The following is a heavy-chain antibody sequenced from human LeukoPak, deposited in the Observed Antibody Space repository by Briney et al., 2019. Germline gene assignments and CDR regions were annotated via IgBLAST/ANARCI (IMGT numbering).Heavy chain of an antibody. J-gene: IGHJ4*02. V-gene: IGHV1-46*01. CDR1: GGSFSSYA. Sequence: ASVNVSCKASGGSFSSYAINWVRQAPGQGLEWMGMIYPRDGSTSYAQNFQGRVTVTRDTSTTTVHMELRGLRSEDTAVYYCARDQEGFDYWGQGTVVTVSS. CDR3: ARDQEGFDY. CDR2: IYPRDGST.